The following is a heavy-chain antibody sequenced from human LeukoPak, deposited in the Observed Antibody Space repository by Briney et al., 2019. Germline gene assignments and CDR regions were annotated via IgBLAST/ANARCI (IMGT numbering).Heavy chain of an antibody. CDR3: VRGNYDNRGYSNAFDI. Sequence: PSGSLSLTCTVSGASISSSYWSWIRQPPGGRLEWLVYIYYNGNTNSNPSLKSRVTRSADTSKNQFSLKLSSVTAADTAVYYCVRGNYDNRGYSNAFDIWGQGAMVTVSP. J-gene: IGHJ3*02. CDR1: GASISSSY. V-gene: IGHV4-59*01. D-gene: IGHD3-22*01. CDR2: IYYNGNT.